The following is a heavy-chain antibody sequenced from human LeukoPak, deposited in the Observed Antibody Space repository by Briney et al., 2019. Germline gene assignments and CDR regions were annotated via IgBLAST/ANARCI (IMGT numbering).Heavy chain of an antibody. D-gene: IGHD2-2*01. V-gene: IGHV1-46*02. J-gene: IGHJ4*02. CDR2: INPSGGST. Sequence: ASVKVSCKASGYAFNSYYIHWVRQAPGQGLEWMGIINPSGGSTSSAQKFQGRVTMTRDTSTSTLYMEVNSLRSEDTAVYYCARGGYCSSTSCYLDFWGQGTLVIVSS. CDR1: GYAFNSYY. CDR3: ARGGYCSSTSCYLDF.